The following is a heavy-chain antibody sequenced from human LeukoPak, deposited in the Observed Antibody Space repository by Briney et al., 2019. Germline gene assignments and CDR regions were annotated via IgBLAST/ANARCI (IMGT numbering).Heavy chain of an antibody. Sequence: GGSLRLSCAASGFTFSSYVMSWVRQAPGKGLEWVAVISYDGSNKYYADSVKGRFTISRDNSKNTLYLQMNSLRAEDTAVYYCAKAGIAVAGPLSYFDYWGQGTLVTVSS. D-gene: IGHD6-19*01. CDR2: ISYDGSNK. V-gene: IGHV3-30*18. CDR3: AKAGIAVAGPLSYFDY. J-gene: IGHJ4*02. CDR1: GFTFSSYV.